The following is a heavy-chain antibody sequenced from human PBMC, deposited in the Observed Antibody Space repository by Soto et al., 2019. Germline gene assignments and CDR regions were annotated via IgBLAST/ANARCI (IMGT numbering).Heavy chain of an antibody. CDR2: ISANNGNT. J-gene: IGHJ4*02. V-gene: IGHV1-18*04. CDR1: GYTFTNYG. Sequence: ASVKVSCKASGYTFTNYGISWVRQAPGQGLEWMGWISANNGNTNLAQRLQGRATMTTDTPRSTASMELSRLKSDDTAVYYCTVRPHDYWGQGTLVTVSS. CDR3: TVRPHDY.